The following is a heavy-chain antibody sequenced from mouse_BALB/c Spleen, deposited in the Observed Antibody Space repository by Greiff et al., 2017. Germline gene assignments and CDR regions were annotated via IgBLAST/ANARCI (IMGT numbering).Heavy chain of an antibody. Sequence: VQLKESGPGLVASSQSLSITCTVSGFSLTSYGVHWVRQPPGKGLEWLGVIWAGGSTNYNSALMSRLSISKDNSKSQVFLKMNSLQTDDTAMYYCARESYGNYYAMDYWGQGTSVTVSS. CDR3: ARESYGNYYAMDY. J-gene: IGHJ4*01. D-gene: IGHD2-1*01. V-gene: IGHV2-9*02. CDR2: IWAGGST. CDR1: GFSLTSYG.